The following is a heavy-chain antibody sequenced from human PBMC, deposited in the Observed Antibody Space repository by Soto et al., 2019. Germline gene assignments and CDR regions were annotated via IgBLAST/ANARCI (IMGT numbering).Heavy chain of an antibody. D-gene: IGHD5-12*01. CDR1: GASIGSSY. CDR3: ARGGNRYSNVASGVGGFDF. V-gene: IGHV4-59*01. Sequence: SETLSLTCTVSGASIGSSYWSWIRQSPERGLEWIAYVNHTGATNYNPSLKSRVSISLDTSKGQFSLNLTSLTTAGTAVYFCARGGNRYSNVASGVGGFDFWGQGSLVTVSS. J-gene: IGHJ4*02. CDR2: VNHTGAT.